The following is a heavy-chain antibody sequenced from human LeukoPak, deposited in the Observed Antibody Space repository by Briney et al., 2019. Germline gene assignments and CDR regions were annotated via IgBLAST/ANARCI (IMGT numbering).Heavy chain of an antibody. J-gene: IGHJ4*02. D-gene: IGHD6-13*01. CDR2: IKQDGSEK. Sequence: PGGSLRLSCAASEFIFSGYWMNWVRQAPGKGLEWVANIKQDGSEKQNVDSVRGRFTISRDNAKNSLYLQMNSLRVEDTAVYYCARDGFVGAADYWGQGTLVTVSS. CDR1: EFIFSGYW. CDR3: ARDGFVGAADY. V-gene: IGHV3-7*01.